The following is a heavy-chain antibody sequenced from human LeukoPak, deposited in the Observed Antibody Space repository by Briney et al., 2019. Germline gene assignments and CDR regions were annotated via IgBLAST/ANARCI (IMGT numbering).Heavy chain of an antibody. CDR1: GGSISSGDYY. D-gene: IGHD3-10*01. V-gene: IGHV4-30-4*01. CDR2: IYYSGST. Sequence: SETLSLTCTVSGGSISSGDYYWSWIRQPPGKGLEGIGYIYYSGSTYYNPSLKSRVTISVDTSKNQYSLKPSSVTAADTAVYYSARGVYYYGSGRFDPWGQGTLVTVSS. CDR3: ARGVYYYGSGRFDP. J-gene: IGHJ5*02.